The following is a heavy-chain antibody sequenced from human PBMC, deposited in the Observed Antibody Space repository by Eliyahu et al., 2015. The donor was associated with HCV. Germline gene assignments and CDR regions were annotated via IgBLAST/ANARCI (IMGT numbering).Heavy chain of an antibody. V-gene: IGHV3-48*01. Sequence: FTISRDNAKNSLYLQMSSLRAEDTAVYYCARDIVGAAAFDIWGQGTMVTVSS. D-gene: IGHD1-26*01. J-gene: IGHJ3*02. CDR3: ARDIVGAAAFDI.